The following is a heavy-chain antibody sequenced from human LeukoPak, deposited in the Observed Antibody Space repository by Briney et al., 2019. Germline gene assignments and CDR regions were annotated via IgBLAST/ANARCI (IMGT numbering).Heavy chain of an antibody. J-gene: IGHJ4*02. CDR1: GGSISSSNW. V-gene: IGHV4-4*02. CDR2: IYHSGST. D-gene: IGHD4-23*01. Sequence: SGTLSLTCAVSGGSISSSNWWSWVRQPPGKGLEWIGEIYHSGSTNYNPSLKSRVTISVDTSKNQFSLKLSSVTAADTAVYYCARTTVGAATDYWGQGTLVTVSS. CDR3: ARTTVGAATDY.